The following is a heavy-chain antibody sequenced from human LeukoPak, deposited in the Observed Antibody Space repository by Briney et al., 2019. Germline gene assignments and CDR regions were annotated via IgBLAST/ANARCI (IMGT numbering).Heavy chain of an antibody. J-gene: IGHJ4*02. Sequence: GESLKISCKGSGYSFTSYWIGWVRQMPGKGLEWMGIIYPGDSDTRYSPSFQGQVTISADKSISTAYLQWSSLKASDTAMYYCARLRGSSWYRSGRIGDRYYFDYWGQGTLVTVSS. CDR3: ARLRGSSWYRSGRIGDRYYFDY. CDR1: GYSFTSYW. V-gene: IGHV5-51*01. CDR2: IYPGDSDT. D-gene: IGHD6-13*01.